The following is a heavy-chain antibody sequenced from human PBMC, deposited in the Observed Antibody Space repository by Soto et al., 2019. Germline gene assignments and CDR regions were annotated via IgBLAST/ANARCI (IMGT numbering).Heavy chain of an antibody. J-gene: IGHJ4*02. CDR3: SKRRSSGITTYFDS. Sequence: QITLKEAGPTLVKPPETLTLTCTFSGFSFTTTRMGVVWTRQPPGKALECLAIIYWDWESRYNPLLSRRLTPTDDTSRSQVVLMMTSLAPQATATYFGSKRRSSGITTYFDSWAPGVPVTVAS. D-gene: IGHD1-1*01. V-gene: IGHV2-5*02. CDR2: IYWDWES. CDR1: GFSFTTTRMG.